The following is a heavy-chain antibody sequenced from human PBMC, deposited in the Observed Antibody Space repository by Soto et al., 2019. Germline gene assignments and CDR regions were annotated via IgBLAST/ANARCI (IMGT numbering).Heavy chain of an antibody. J-gene: IGHJ4*02. CDR1: GFTFSNYA. D-gene: IGHD4-4*01. V-gene: IGHV3-23*01. Sequence: GGSLRLSCAASGFTFSNYAMSWVRQAPGKGLEWVSAISGSGGDTYYSDSVKGRFTVSRDNSRNTLYLRMNSLRADDTAVYYCAKDGLYTTTAYWGQGTLVTVSS. CDR2: ISGSGGDT. CDR3: AKDGLYTTTAY.